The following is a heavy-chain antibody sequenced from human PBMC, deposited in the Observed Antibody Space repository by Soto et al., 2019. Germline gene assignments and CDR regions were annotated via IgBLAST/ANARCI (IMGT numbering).Heavy chain of an antibody. CDR2: ISAYNGNT. Sequence: GASVTVSCNSSGYTFTISGISWVRQPPGQELEWMGWISAYNGNTNYAQKLQGRDTMTTDTSTSTAYMELRRLRSDDTAVYYCAIFEMTSYDAFDIWGQGTMVTVSS. J-gene: IGHJ3*02. V-gene: IGHV1-18*01. D-gene: IGHD2-21*01. CDR3: AIFEMTSYDAFDI. CDR1: GYTFTISG.